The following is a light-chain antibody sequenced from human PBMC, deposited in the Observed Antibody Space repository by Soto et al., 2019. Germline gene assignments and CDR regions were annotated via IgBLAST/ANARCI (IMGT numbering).Light chain of an antibody. Sequence: DIVMTQSADSLAVSLGERATINCKSSQSVFSNSNNKKYLAWYQQKPGQPPKLLIHWASIRESGVPDRFSGSGSGTDFTLTINSLQAEDVAVYYCQQHYSTPWTFGQGTKVEIK. CDR1: QSVFSNSNNKKY. J-gene: IGKJ1*01. V-gene: IGKV4-1*01. CDR2: WAS. CDR3: QQHYSTPWT.